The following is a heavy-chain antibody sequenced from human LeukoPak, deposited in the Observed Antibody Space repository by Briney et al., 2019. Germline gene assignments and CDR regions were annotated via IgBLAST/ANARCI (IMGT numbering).Heavy chain of an antibody. J-gene: IGHJ4*02. Sequence: GGSLRLSCAASGYTFSTYSMNWVRKAPGKGLQWVSSISTSSSYIYYADSVKGRFTISRDNAKNSLYLQMNSLRAEDTAVYYCARGIVAVGNLDYWGQGTLVTVSS. D-gene: IGHD6-13*01. V-gene: IGHV3-21*01. CDR2: ISTSSSYI. CDR3: ARGIVAVGNLDY. CDR1: GYTFSTYS.